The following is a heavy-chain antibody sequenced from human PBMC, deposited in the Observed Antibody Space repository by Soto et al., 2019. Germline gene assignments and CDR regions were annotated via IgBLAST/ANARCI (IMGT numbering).Heavy chain of an antibody. CDR3: AAGGGLPRYY. D-gene: IGHD5-12*01. CDR1: GGSISSGGYS. Sequence: QLQLQESGSGLVKPSQTLSLTCAVSGGSISSGGYSWSWIRQPPGKGLEWIGYTYHSGSTYYNPSPKSRVTISVDRSKNQFSLKLISVTAADTAVYYCAAGGGLPRYYWGQGTLVAVSS. CDR2: TYHSGST. J-gene: IGHJ4*02. V-gene: IGHV4-30-2*01.